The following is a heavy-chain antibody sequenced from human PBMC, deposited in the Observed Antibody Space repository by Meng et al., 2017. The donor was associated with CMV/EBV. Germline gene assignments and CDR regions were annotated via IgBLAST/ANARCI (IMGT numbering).Heavy chain of an antibody. V-gene: IGHV6-1*01. CDR3: ARETLTEWELHP. D-gene: IGHD1-26*01. J-gene: IGHJ5*02. Sequence: SGDSVYSNSAAWNWIRQSPSRGLEWLGRTYYRSKWYNDYAVSVKSRITINPDTSKNQFSLQLNSVTPEDTAVYYCARETLTEWELHPWGQGTLVTVSS. CDR1: GDSVYSNSAA. CDR2: TYYRSKWYN.